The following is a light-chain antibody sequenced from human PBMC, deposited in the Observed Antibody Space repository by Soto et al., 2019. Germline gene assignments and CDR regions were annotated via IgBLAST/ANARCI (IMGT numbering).Light chain of an antibody. CDR2: DVS. J-gene: IGKJ1*01. CDR1: QSISGW. CDR3: QQYNSYPWT. Sequence: DIQMTQSPSTLSASVGDRFTITCRASQSISGWLAWYQQKPGKAPKLLIYDVSSLESGVPSRFSGSGSGTESTLAISSLQPDDFAPYYCQQYNSYPWTFGQGTKVDIK. V-gene: IGKV1-5*01.